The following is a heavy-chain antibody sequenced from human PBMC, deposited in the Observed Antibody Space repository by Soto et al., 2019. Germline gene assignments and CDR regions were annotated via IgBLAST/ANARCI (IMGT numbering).Heavy chain of an antibody. Sequence: ESGGGLVQPGGSLRLSCAASGFTFSSYSMNWVRQAPGKGLEWVSYISSSSSTIYYADSVKGRFTISRDNAKNSLYLQMNSLRDEDTAVYYCARDGLYCTNGVCYLIPFDYWGQGTLVTVSS. D-gene: IGHD2-8*01. V-gene: IGHV3-48*02. J-gene: IGHJ4*02. CDR2: ISSSSSTI. CDR3: ARDGLYCTNGVCYLIPFDY. CDR1: GFTFSSYS.